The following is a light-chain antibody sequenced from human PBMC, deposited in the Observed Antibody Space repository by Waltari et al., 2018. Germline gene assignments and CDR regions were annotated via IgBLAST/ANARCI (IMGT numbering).Light chain of an antibody. V-gene: IGKV3-20*01. CDR3: QQYSSSVMYT. CDR2: AAS. Sequence: RASQSVSRRRLAWYQHKPGQAPRLLMYAASTRATGIPDRFSGSGSGTDFSLSISRVEPEDFAVYYCQQYSSSVMYTFGQGTKLEIK. CDR1: QSVSRRR. J-gene: IGKJ2*01.